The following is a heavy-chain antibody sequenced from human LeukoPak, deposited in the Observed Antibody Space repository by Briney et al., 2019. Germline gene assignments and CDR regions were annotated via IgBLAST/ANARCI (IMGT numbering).Heavy chain of an antibody. CDR3: AKQSGLTMVRGGPDY. CDR2: ISGSGGST. D-gene: IGHD3-10*01. Sequence: QSGGSLRLSCAASGFTFSSYAISWVRQAPGKGPEWVSAISGSGGSTYYADSVKGRFTISRDNSKNTLYLQMNSLRAEDTAVYYCAKQSGLTMVRGGPDYWGQGTLVTVSS. J-gene: IGHJ4*02. CDR1: GFTFSSYA. V-gene: IGHV3-23*01.